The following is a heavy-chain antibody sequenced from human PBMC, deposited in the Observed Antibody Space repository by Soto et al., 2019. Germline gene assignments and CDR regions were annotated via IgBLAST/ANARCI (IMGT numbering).Heavy chain of an antibody. CDR3: TTTYYDILTGYFQPDY. V-gene: IGHV3-15*01. D-gene: IGHD3-9*01. Sequence: EVQLVESGGGLVKPGGSLRLSCAASGFTFSNAWMSWVRQAPGKGLEWVGRIKSKTDGGTTDYAAPVKGRFTISRDDSKNTLYLQMNSLKGENTAVYYCTTTYYDILTGYFQPDYWGQGTLVTVSS. J-gene: IGHJ4*02. CDR2: IKSKTDGGTT. CDR1: GFTFSNAW.